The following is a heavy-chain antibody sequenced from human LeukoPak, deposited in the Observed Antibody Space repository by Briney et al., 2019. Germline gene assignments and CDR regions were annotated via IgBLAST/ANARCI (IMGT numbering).Heavy chain of an antibody. J-gene: IGHJ4*02. V-gene: IGHV3-21*01. Sequence: PGGSLRLSCAASGFNFSNYAMTWVRQAPGKGLEWVSSISSTSSYIYYADSMKGRFTISRDNAKNSLFLQMNSLRAEDTAVYYCARDATPRNKLRFLEWSKTINTIYYFDYWGQGTLVTVSS. CDR2: ISSTSSYI. CDR3: ARDATPRNKLRFLEWSKTINTIYYFDY. D-gene: IGHD3-3*01. CDR1: GFNFSNYA.